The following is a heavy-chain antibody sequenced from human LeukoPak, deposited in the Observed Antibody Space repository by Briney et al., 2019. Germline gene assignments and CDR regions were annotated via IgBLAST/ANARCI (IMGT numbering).Heavy chain of an antibody. J-gene: IGHJ4*02. D-gene: IGHD4-17*01. CDR3: GTDAHGDSYDY. CDR1: GSTSSSYA. Sequence: PGGSLRLSCVVSGSTSSSYAMIWVRQAPGKGLEWVSAIGGSGTPTYYADSVKGRFTISRDNSRNTLYLRMSSLRAEDTAIYYCGTDAHGDSYDYWGQGTLVTVSS. CDR2: IGGSGTPT. V-gene: IGHV3-23*01.